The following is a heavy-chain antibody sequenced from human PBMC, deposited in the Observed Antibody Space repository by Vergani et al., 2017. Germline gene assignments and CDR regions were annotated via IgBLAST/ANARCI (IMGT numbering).Heavy chain of an antibody. D-gene: IGHD1-1*01. V-gene: IGHV3-48*01. J-gene: IGHJ6*02. CDR2: ISPGASTV. CDR3: AKNPGISTTRHYYAMDV. Sequence: MQLVESGGGVIQPGGSLRLSCAASGFTFSSDGMQWVRQAPGKGLEWVSHISPGASTVSYTDSVTGRFTVSRDNDNNSLTLDMTTLRVEDTAVYYCAKNPGISTTRHYYAMDVWGQGTTVTVSS. CDR1: GFTFSSDG.